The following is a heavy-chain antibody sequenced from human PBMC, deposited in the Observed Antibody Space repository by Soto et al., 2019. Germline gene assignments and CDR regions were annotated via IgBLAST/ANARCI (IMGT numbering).Heavy chain of an antibody. CDR3: ARQGRVLWFGELLSWFDP. V-gene: IGHV4-39*01. J-gene: IGHJ5*02. D-gene: IGHD3-10*01. CDR1: GGSISSSSYY. Sequence: PSETLSLTXTVSGGSISSSSYYWGWIRQPPGKGLEWIGSIYYSGSTYYNPSLKSRVTISVDTSKNQFSLKLGSVTAADTAVYYCARQGRVLWFGELLSWFDPWGQGTLVTVSS. CDR2: IYYSGST.